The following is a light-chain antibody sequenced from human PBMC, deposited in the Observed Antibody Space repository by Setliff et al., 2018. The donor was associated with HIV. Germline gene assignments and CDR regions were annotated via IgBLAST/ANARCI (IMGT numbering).Light chain of an antibody. CDR2: GAS. J-gene: IGKJ1*01. Sequence: DIQMTQSPSSLSASVGDRVTITCRASQGISNSLAWYQQRPGKVPKLLIYGASTLQSGVPSRFSGSGSGTDFTLTISSLQPEDVATYYCQRYNGAPHTFGQGTKVDIK. CDR3: QRYNGAPHT. CDR1: QGISNS. V-gene: IGKV1-27*01.